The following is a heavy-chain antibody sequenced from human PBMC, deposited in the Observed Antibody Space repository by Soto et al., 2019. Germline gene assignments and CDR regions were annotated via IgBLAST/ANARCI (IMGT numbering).Heavy chain of an antibody. CDR3: ARGEVGYCSGGSCSYYFDY. CDR2: MNPNSGNT. CDR1: GYTFTSYD. J-gene: IGHJ4*02. Sequence: QVQLVQSGAEVKKPGASVKVSCKASGYTFTSYDINWVRQATGQGLEWMGWMNPNSGNTGYAQKFQGRVTMTRNTSISTAYRELSSLRSEDTAVYYCARGEVGYCSGGSCSYYFDYWGQGTLVTVSS. V-gene: IGHV1-8*01. D-gene: IGHD2-15*01.